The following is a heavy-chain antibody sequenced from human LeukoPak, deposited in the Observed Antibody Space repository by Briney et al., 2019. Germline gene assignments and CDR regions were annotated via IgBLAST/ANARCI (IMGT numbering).Heavy chain of an antibody. D-gene: IGHD3-22*01. J-gene: IGHJ4*02. CDR2: ISGSGGST. V-gene: IGHV3-23*01. CDR3: AWGYSDSSGYLHFDY. Sequence: CGGLRHSFVGSRFTLSNHSMDGVRQAPWKGVAGVSPISGSGGSTYYADAVKGRFTISRDNSKNTLYLQMNSLRAEDTAVYYCAWGYSDSSGYLHFDYWGQGTLVTVSS. CDR1: RFTLSNHS.